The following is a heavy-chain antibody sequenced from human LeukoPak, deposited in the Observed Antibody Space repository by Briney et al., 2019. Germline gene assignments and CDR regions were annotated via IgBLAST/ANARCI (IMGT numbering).Heavy chain of an antibody. CDR3: ARVRYYDSSGRNFDY. Sequence: ASVKVSCKASGYTFTSYAMHWVRQAPGQRLEWMGWSNAGNGNTKYSQEFQGRVTMTRDTSISTAYMELSRLRSDDTAVYYCARVRYYDSSGRNFDYWGQGTLVTVSS. V-gene: IGHV1-3*02. D-gene: IGHD3-22*01. J-gene: IGHJ4*02. CDR1: GYTFTSYA. CDR2: SNAGNGNT.